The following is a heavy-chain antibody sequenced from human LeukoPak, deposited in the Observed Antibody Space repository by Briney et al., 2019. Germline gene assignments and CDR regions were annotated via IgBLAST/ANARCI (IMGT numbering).Heavy chain of an antibody. J-gene: IGHJ4*02. V-gene: IGHV4-38-2*02. CDR3: ARSDYHSGSNPFDY. D-gene: IGHD1-26*01. CDR1: GYSISSGYY. Sequence: SETLSLTCTVSGYSISSGYYWGWIRQPPGKGLEWIGSIYHSGSTYYNPSLKSRVTISLHTSKNQFSLRLNSVTAADTAVYYCARSDYHSGSNPFDYWGQGTLVTVSS. CDR2: IYHSGST.